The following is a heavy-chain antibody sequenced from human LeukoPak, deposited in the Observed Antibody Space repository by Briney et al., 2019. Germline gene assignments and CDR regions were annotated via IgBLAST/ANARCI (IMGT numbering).Heavy chain of an antibody. CDR1: GYTFTGYY. D-gene: IGHD5-18*01. J-gene: IGHJ6*03. CDR2: INPNTGGT. V-gene: IGHV1-2*02. CDR3: ARGPRGYNYGYHYYYYMDV. Sequence: ASVTLSFKASGYTFTGYYMPWVRQAPGQGLEWMGWINPNTGGTSYAQKFQGRVTMTSDTSISTAYMDLSRLRSDDTAVYYCARGPRGYNYGYHYYYYMDVWGKGTKVTVSS.